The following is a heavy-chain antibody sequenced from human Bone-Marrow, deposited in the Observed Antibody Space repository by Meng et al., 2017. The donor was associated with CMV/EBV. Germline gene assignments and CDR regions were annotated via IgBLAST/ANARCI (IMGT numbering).Heavy chain of an antibody. V-gene: IGHV1-8*01. CDR1: GYTFTSYD. J-gene: IGHJ6*02. D-gene: IGHD2-2*02. Sequence: ASVKVSCKASGYTFTSYDINWVRQATGQGLEWMGWMNPNSGNTGYAQKFQGRVTMTEDTSTDTAYMELSSLRSEDTAVYYCATRGLEDIVVVPAAIHYYGMDVWGQGTTVTVSS. CDR3: ATRGLEDIVVVPAAIHYYGMDV. CDR2: MNPNSGNT.